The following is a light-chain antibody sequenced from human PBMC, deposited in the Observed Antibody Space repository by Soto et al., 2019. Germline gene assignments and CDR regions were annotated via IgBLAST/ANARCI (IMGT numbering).Light chain of an antibody. CDR1: QDISNY. CDR2: DAS. V-gene: IGKV1-33*01. Sequence: IHMTQSPSSLSVSVGDRVTITCQASQDISNYLNWYQQKPGKAPKLLFYDASNLETGVPSRFSGSGSGTDFTFTISSLQPEDSATYYCQQYDNLPLTFGGGTKVDIK. J-gene: IGKJ4*01. CDR3: QQYDNLPLT.